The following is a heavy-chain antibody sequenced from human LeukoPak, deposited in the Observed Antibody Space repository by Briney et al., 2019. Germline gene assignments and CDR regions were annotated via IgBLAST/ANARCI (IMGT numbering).Heavy chain of an antibody. D-gene: IGHD2-21*01. J-gene: IGHJ4*02. CDR2: IKEDGSEK. V-gene: IGHV3-7*01. Sequence: GGPLRLSCAASGFTFSNYWMSWVRQAPGKGLEWVANIKEDGSEKYYEDSVKGRFTISRDNAKNLVYLQMNSQRAEDTAVYYCTRDNRYYYWGQGTVVTVSS. CDR1: GFTFSNYW. CDR3: TRDNRYYY.